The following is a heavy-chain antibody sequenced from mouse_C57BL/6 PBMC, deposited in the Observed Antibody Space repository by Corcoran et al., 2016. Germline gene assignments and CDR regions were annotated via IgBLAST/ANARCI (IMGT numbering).Heavy chain of an antibody. CDR1: GDNFTEYP. CDR2: IYTDTGEP. J-gene: IGHJ2*01. Sequence: QIQLVQPGAELKKHGETVENSCKDSGDNFTEYPMNWVKQAPGKGFKWMGMIYTDTGEPTYAEEFKGRFAFSLETSASTAYLQINNLNNEDTATYFCLLLYWGQGTTLTVSS. V-gene: IGHV9-1*01. CDR3: LLLY.